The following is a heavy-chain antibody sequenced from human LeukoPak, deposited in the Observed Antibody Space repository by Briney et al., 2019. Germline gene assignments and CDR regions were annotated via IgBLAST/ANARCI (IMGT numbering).Heavy chain of an antibody. CDR1: GFTFDDYA. CDR3: AKDDYDILTGYYDY. V-gene: IGHV3-9*01. D-gene: IGHD3-9*01. CDR2: ISWNSGSI. J-gene: IGHJ4*02. Sequence: PGGSLRLSCAASGFTFDDYATHWVRQAPGKGLEWVSGISWNSGSIGYADSVKGRFTISRDNAKNSLYLQMNSLRAEDTALYYCAKDDYDILTGYYDYWGQGTLVTVSS.